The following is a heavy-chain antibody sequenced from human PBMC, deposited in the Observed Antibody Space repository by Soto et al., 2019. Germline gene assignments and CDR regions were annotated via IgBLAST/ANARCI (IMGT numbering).Heavy chain of an antibody. J-gene: IGHJ4*02. Sequence: GGSLRLSCAASGFTFSSYAMSWVRQAPGKGLEWVSAISGSGGSTYYADSVKGRFTISRDNSKNTLYLQMNSLRAEDTAVYYCAKGPEDIVVSGDFDYWGQGTLVTVSS. V-gene: IGHV3-23*01. CDR3: AKGPEDIVVSGDFDY. CDR2: ISGSGGST. D-gene: IGHD2-15*01. CDR1: GFTFSSYA.